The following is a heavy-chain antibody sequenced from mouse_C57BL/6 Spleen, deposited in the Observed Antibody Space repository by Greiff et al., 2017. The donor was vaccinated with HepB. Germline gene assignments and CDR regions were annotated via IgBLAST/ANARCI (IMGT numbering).Heavy chain of an antibody. CDR3: ARLDSSGYGFAY. D-gene: IGHD3-2*02. J-gene: IGHJ3*01. CDR1: GYTFTSYW. CDR2: IHPNSGST. V-gene: IGHV1-64*01. Sequence: QAQLQQPGAELVKPGASVKLSCKASGYTFTSYWMHWVKQRPGQGLEWIGMIHPNSGSTNYNEKFKSKATLTVDKSSSTAYMQLSSLTSEDSAVYYCARLDSSGYGFAYWGQGTLVTVSA.